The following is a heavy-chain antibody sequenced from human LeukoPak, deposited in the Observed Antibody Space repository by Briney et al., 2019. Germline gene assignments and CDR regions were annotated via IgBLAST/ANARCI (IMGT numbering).Heavy chain of an antibody. D-gene: IGHD3-3*01. V-gene: IGHV3-23*01. CDR2: ISGSGNYA. Sequence: GGSLTLSCAASGFTFSSSGMSWVRQAPGKGLDWVSVISGSGNYAYYADSVKGRYTISRDNSKNTLYLQMNSLRAEDTAVYYCAKYYDFWSGYSQHYYYMDVWGKGTTVTVSS. CDR3: AKYYDFWSGYSQHYYYMDV. J-gene: IGHJ6*03. CDR1: GFTFSSSG.